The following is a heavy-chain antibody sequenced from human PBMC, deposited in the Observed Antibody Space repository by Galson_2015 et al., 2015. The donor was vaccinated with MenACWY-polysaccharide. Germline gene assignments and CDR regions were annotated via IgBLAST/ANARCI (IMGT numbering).Heavy chain of an antibody. D-gene: IGHD1-1*01. V-gene: IGHV3-30*02. CDR3: AKDTTSAYTGFLGS. CDR1: GFTFSMYG. Sequence: SLRLSCAASGFTFSMYGIHWVRQAPGKGLEWVAFIRHDGGYRYYADSVGGQFTISRDNSRNTAFLQMSSLKAADTAVYCCAKDTTSAYTGFLGSWGRGVLVTVSA. CDR2: IRHDGGYR. J-gene: IGHJ4*02.